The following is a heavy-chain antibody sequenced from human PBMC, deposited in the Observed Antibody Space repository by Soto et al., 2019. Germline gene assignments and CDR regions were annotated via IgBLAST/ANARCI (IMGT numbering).Heavy chain of an antibody. Sequence: ASETLSLTCAVSGGSISTINWWTWVRQPPGKGLDLIGEIYQTGSTSYNPSLESRVTISIDKSKNQFSLKLRSVTAADTAVYYCARVSSSSAFGMDVWGQGTTVTVSS. V-gene: IGHV4-4*02. D-gene: IGHD6-6*01. CDR3: ARVSSSSAFGMDV. J-gene: IGHJ6*02. CDR1: GGSISTINW. CDR2: IYQTGST.